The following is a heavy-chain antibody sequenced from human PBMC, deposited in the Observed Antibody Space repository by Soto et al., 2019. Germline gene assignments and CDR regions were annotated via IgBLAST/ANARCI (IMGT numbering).Heavy chain of an antibody. CDR3: ARQSTVNDAFDI. V-gene: IGHV4-39*01. CDR2: IEYSGST. J-gene: IGHJ3*02. CDR1: GDSISSISYY. Sequence: PSETLSLTCTVSGDSISSISYYWGWIRQPPGKGLEWIGNIEYSGSTYYNPSLKSRVTISVDTSKNQFYLKLSSVTAADTAVYYCARQSTVNDAFDIWGQGTMVTVSS. D-gene: IGHD4-17*01.